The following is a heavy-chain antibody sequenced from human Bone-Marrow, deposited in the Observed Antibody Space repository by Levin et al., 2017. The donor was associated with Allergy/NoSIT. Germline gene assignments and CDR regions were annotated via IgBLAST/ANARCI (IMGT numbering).Heavy chain of an antibody. CDR1: GGSISSYH. J-gene: IGHJ4*02. CDR2: IYNSGST. CDR3: ARVDNSGWRPFDY. D-gene: IGHD6-19*01. V-gene: IGHV4-59*01. Sequence: PSETLSLTCSVSGGSISSYHWSWIRQPPGKGLEWIGHIYNSGSTNYNPSLKSRVTISVDTSKNQFALKMSSVTAADTAVYCCARVDNSGWRPFDYWGQGTLVTVSS.